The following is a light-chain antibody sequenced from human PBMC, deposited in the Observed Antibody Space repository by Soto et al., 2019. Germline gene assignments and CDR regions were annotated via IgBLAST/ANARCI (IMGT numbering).Light chain of an antibody. J-gene: IGKJ1*01. CDR2: KAS. V-gene: IGKV1-5*03. CDR3: QQYSTYPWT. Sequence: DIQMTQSPSTLSGSVGDRVTITCRASQTISSWLAWYQQKPGKAPKLLIYKASTLKSGVPSRFSGSGSVTEFTLTISSLQPDDFASYYCQQYSTYPWTFGQGTKVDIK. CDR1: QTISSW.